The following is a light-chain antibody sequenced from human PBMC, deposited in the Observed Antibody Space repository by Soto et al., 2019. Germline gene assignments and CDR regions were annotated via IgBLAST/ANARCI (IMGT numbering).Light chain of an antibody. V-gene: IGLV1-44*01. Sequence: QSVLTQPPSASGTPGQRVTMSCSGSTSNIGTYTVNWYHQLPGTAPKLLIHTNNQRPSGVPGRFSGSKSGTSASLAISGLQSDDEADYFCAAWDDSLTGVVFGGGTKLTVL. CDR2: TNN. CDR3: AAWDDSLTGVV. J-gene: IGLJ2*01. CDR1: TSNIGTYT.